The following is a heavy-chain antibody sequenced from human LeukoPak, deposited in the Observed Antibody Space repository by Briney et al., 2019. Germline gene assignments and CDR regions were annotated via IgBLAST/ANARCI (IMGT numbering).Heavy chain of an antibody. CDR2: ISGSDGTT. CDR3: VKDPLLWAGELLYDWFDP. V-gene: IGHV3-23*01. D-gene: IGHD3-10*01. J-gene: IGHJ5*02. CDR1: GFTFSNYA. Sequence: PGGSLRLSCAASGFTFSNYAMSWVRQAPGKGLEWVSGISGSDGTTYYADSVKGRFTISRDNSKNTLYLQMNGLRAEDTAVYYCVKDPLLWAGELLYDWFDPWGQGMLVTVSS.